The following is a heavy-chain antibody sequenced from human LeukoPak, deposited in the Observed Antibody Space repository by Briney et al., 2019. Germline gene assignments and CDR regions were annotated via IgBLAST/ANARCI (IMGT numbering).Heavy chain of an antibody. D-gene: IGHD6-19*01. CDR3: AKRGSGWYEDYYYYMDV. Sequence: GGSLRLSCAASGFTFSDYYMSWIRQAPGKGLEWVSAIGGSGGGTYYADSVKGRFTISRDNSKNTLYLQMNSLRAEDTAVYYCAKRGSGWYEDYYYYMDVWGKGTTVTISS. V-gene: IGHV3-23*01. CDR2: IGGSGGGT. J-gene: IGHJ6*03. CDR1: GFTFSDYY.